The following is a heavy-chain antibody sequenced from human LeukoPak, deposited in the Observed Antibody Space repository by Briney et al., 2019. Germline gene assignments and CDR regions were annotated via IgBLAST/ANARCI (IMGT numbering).Heavy chain of an antibody. CDR2: ISSTSSTI. D-gene: IGHD5-18*01. Sequence: PGGSLRPSCAASGFTFISYSMNWVRQAPGKGLEWISYISSTSSTIYYADSVKGRFTISRDNAKNSLYLQMNSLRAEDTAVYYCARDLRAGYSSSTAPFDYWGQGTLVTVSS. CDR1: GFTFISYS. J-gene: IGHJ4*02. V-gene: IGHV3-48*04. CDR3: ARDLRAGYSSSTAPFDY.